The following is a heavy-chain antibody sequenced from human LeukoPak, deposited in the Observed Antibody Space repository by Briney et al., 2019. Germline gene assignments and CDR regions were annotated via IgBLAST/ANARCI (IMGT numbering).Heavy chain of an antibody. V-gene: IGHV4-59*08. CDR1: RGSISSQY. CDR3: ARHLLPTWAYFDY. CDR2: IYYSGST. J-gene: IGHJ4*02. D-gene: IGHD1-26*01. Sequence: SETLSLTCTVSRGSISSQYWSRIRQPPGKGLEWIGYIYYSGSTYYNPSLKSRLSISGDTSKNQFSLKLSSVTAADTAVYYCARHLLPTWAYFDYWGQGTLVTVSS.